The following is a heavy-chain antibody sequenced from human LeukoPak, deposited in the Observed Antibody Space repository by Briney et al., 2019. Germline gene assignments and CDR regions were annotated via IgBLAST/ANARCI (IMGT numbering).Heavy chain of an antibody. Sequence: ASVKVSCKASGYTFTGYYMHWVRQAPGQGLEWMGWINPNSGGTNYAQNFQGRVTMTRDTSISTAYMELSRLRSDDTAVYYCARDVFRGPPYGMDVWGQGTTVTVSS. CDR2: INPNSGGT. V-gene: IGHV1-2*02. CDR1: GYTFTGYY. CDR3: ARDVFRGPPYGMDV. J-gene: IGHJ6*02.